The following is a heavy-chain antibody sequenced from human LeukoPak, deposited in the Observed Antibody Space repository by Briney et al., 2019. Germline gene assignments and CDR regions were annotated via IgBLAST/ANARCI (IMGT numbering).Heavy chain of an antibody. D-gene: IGHD6-6*01. V-gene: IGHV4-34*01. CDR1: GDSISGYH. J-gene: IGHJ4*02. CDR3: ARERSIANDY. CDR2: INHSGST. Sequence: SETLSLTCGVYGDSISGYHWTWIRQPPGKGLEWIGEINHSGSTNYNPSLKSRVTISVDTSKNQFSLKLSSVTAADTAVYYCARERSIANDYWGQGTLVTVSS.